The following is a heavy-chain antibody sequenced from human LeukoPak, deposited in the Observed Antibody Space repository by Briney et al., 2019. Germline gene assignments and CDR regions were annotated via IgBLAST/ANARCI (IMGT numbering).Heavy chain of an antibody. CDR1: GGSISSGDLY. V-gene: IGHV4-31*03. Sequence: SQTLSLTCTVSGGSISSGDLYWTWIRQHPGKGLEWIGYIDYSGNTYYNPSLKSRLTISVDTSKNQFSLKLSSVTAADTAMYYCARDLFGSGGYWFDPWGQGTLVTVSS. J-gene: IGHJ5*02. CDR2: IDYSGNT. D-gene: IGHD3-10*01. CDR3: ARDLFGSGGYWFDP.